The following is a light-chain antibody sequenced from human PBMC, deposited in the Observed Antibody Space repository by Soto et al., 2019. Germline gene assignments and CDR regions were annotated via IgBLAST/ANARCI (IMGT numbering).Light chain of an antibody. CDR1: QSINNY. Sequence: EIVLTQSPATLSLSPGERATLSCRASQSINNYLAWYQQKPGQAPRLLIYDASNRATGIPARFSSSGSGTDFSLTIISLEPEDFAVYYCQHRGHWPPRITFGQGTRLDIK. CDR3: QHRGHWPPRIT. CDR2: DAS. J-gene: IGKJ5*01. V-gene: IGKV3-11*01.